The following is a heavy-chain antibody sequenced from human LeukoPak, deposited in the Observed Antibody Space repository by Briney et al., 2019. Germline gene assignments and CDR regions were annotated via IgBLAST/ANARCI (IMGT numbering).Heavy chain of an antibody. J-gene: IGHJ4*02. CDR1: GGSISSSTYY. D-gene: IGHD1-20*01. V-gene: IGHV4-39*01. CDR3: ARQDNYYFDY. CDR2: IYYSGTT. Sequence: SETLSLTCTGSGGSISSSTYYWGWIRQPPGKGLEWIGGIYYSGTTYYNPSLKSRVTISVDMSKNQFSLKLSSVTAADTAVYYCARQDNYYFDYWGQGILVTVSS.